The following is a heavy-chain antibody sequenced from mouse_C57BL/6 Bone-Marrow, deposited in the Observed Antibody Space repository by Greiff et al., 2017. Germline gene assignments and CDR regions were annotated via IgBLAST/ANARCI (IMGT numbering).Heavy chain of an antibody. CDR1: GFSLTSYA. CDR2: IWTGGGT. V-gene: IGHV2-9-1*01. CDR3: ARADGYYAYYAMDY. D-gene: IGHD2-3*01. J-gene: IGHJ4*01. Sequence: VQLVESGPGLVAPSQSLSITCTVSGFSLTSYAISWVRQPPGKGLEWLGVIWTGGGTNYNSALKSRLSISKDNSKSQVFLKMNSLQTDDTARYYCARADGYYAYYAMDYWGQGTSGTVSS.